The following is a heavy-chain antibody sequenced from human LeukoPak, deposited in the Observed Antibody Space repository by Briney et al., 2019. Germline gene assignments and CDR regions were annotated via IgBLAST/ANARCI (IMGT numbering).Heavy chain of an antibody. Sequence: GGSLRLSCVASGFTFSGYAMSWVRQAPGKGLEWVSVISDSASSTYYVDSVKGRFTISRDNSKNTLYLQMNGLGVEDTAVYYCARMGAGSASYYNNWFDRWGQGALVTVSS. V-gene: IGHV3-23*01. CDR2: ISDSASST. D-gene: IGHD3-10*01. J-gene: IGHJ5*02. CDR1: GFTFSGYA. CDR3: ARMGAGSASYYNNWFDR.